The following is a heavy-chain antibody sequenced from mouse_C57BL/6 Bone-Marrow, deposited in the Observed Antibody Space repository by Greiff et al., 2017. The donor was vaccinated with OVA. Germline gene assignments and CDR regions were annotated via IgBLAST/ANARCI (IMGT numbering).Heavy chain of an antibody. CDR2: IRSKSNNYAT. CDR3: VRHRSSKDYAMDY. V-gene: IGHV10-1*01. CDR1: GFSFNTYA. J-gene: IGHJ4*01. Sequence: EVQGVESGGGLVQPKGSLKLSCAASGFSFNTYAMNWVRQAPGKGLEWVARIRSKSNNYATYYADSVKDRFTISRDDSESMLYLQMNNLKTEDTAMYYCVRHRSSKDYAMDYWGQGTSVTVSS. D-gene: IGHD6-1*01.